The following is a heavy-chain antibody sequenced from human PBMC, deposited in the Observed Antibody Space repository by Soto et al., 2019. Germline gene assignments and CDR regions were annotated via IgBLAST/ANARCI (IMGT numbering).Heavy chain of an antibody. CDR3: AKSQYGDYDYYYYGMDV. J-gene: IGHJ6*02. CDR1: GFTFSSYA. V-gene: IGHV3-23*01. CDR2: ISGSGGST. Sequence: GGSLRLSCAASGFTFSSYAMSWVRQAPGKGLEWVSAISGSGGSTYYADSVKGRFTISRDNSKNTLYLQMNSLRAEDTAVYYCAKSQYGDYDYYYYGMDVWGQGTTVTASS. D-gene: IGHD4-17*01.